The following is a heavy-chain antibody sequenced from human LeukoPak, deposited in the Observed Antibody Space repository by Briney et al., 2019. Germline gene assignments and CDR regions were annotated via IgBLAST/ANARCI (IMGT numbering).Heavy chain of an antibody. J-gene: IGHJ4*02. D-gene: IGHD5-24*01. CDR1: GGSISSYY. CDR2: IYYSGST. Sequence: SETLSLTCTVSGGSISSYYWSWIRQPPGKGLEWIGYIYYSGSTNYNPSLKSRVTISVDTSKNQFSLKLSSVTAADTAVYYCARHGGRDGYNYRYWGQGNLVTVSS. CDR3: ARHGGRDGYNYRY. V-gene: IGHV4-59*08.